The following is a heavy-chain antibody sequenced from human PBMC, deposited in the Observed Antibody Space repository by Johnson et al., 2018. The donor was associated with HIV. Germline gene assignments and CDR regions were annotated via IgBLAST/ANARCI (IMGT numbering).Heavy chain of an antibody. CDR1: GFTFSSYA. J-gene: IGHJ3*02. V-gene: IGHV3-30*04. CDR3: ARAVYSSSSSCAFDI. D-gene: IGHD6-6*01. Sequence: QVQLVESGGGVVQPGRSLRLSCAASGFTFSSYAMHWVRLAPGKGLEWVAVISYDGSNKYYADSVKGRFTISRDNAKNTLYMQMNSLRAEDTAVYYCARAVYSSSSSCAFDIWGQGTMVTVSS. CDR2: ISYDGSNK.